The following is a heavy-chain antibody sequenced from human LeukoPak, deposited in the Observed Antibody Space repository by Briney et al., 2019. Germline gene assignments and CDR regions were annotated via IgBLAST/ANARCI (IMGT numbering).Heavy chain of an antibody. D-gene: IGHD3-9*01. CDR1: GGSFSGYY. CDR2: INHSGST. J-gene: IGHJ4*02. V-gene: IGHV4-34*01. Sequence: SETLSLTCAVYGGSFSGYYWSWIRQPPGKGLEWIGEINHSGSTNYNPSLKSRVTISVDTSKNQFSLKLSSVTAADTAAYYCARVGILTGAIDYWGQGTLVTVSS. CDR3: ARVGILTGAIDY.